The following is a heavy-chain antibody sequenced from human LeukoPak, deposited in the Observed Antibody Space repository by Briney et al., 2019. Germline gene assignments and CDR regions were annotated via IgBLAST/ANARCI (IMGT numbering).Heavy chain of an antibody. CDR2: IYYSGST. CDR3: ARVGYYYYYGMDV. V-gene: IGHV4-59*01. CDR1: GGSISSYY. Sequence: SETLSLTCTVSGGSISSYYWSWIRQPPGKGLEWIGYIYYSGSTIYNPSLKSRVTISVDTSKNQFSLKLSSVTAADTAVYYCARVGYYYYYGMDVWGQGTTVTVSS. J-gene: IGHJ6*02.